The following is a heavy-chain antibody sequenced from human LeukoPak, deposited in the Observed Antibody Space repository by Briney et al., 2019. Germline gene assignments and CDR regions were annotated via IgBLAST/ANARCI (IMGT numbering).Heavy chain of an antibody. Sequence: ASVKVSCKTSGYTFTGYYIHWVRQAPGQGLEWMGWINPNSGGTNFAQTFQGRVTMTRDTSISTAYMELSRLRSDDTAVYYCARAYSSSWYCFDYWGQGTLVTVSS. J-gene: IGHJ4*02. CDR1: GYTFTGYY. CDR3: ARAYSSSWYCFDY. CDR2: INPNSGGT. D-gene: IGHD6-13*01. V-gene: IGHV1-2*02.